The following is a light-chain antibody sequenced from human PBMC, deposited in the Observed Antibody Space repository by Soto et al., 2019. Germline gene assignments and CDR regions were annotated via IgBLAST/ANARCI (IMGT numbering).Light chain of an antibody. J-gene: IGLJ2*01. CDR2: EVS. V-gene: IGLV2-14*01. CDR1: RSDVGGYNY. CDR3: SSYTSSSTVV. Sequence: QSALTQPASVSGSPGQSITISCTGTRSDVGGYNYVSWYQQHPGKAPKLMIYEVSNRPSGVSNRFSGSKSGNTASLTISGLQAEDEGDYYCSSYTSSSTVVFGGGTQLTV.